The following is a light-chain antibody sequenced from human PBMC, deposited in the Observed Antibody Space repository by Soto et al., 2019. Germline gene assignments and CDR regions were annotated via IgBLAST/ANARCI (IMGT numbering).Light chain of an antibody. J-gene: IGKJ1*01. Sequence: IRVAASSCPLSCSVGGRVTITCRASKTISRWLAWYQQNPAGAPKPLIYKASTVKSGVPSRSSGSGSGTESTLTISSLQPDDFATYYGKHNISYLEAFGQGPRWIS. CDR2: KAS. V-gene: IGKV1-5*03. CDR1: KTISRW. CDR3: KHNISYLEA.